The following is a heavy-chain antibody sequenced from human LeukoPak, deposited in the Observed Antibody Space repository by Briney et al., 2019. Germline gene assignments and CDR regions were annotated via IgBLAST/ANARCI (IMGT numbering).Heavy chain of an antibody. CDR1: GYTFTNYF. J-gene: IGHJ4*02. CDR3: ARDLGISGWYAPPLGYFDY. Sequence: GASVKVSCKASGYTFTNYFIHWVRQAPGQGLEWMGIINPSGGSANYAQKFQGRVTMTRDMSTSTVYMELSSLRSEDTAVYYCARDLGISGWYAPPLGYFDYWGQGTLLTVSS. D-gene: IGHD6-19*01. CDR2: INPSGGSA. V-gene: IGHV1-46*01.